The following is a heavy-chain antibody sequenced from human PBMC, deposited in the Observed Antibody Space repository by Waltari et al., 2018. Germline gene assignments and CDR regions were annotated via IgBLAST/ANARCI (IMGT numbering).Heavy chain of an antibody. CDR2: ISGSGGST. J-gene: IGHJ4*02. V-gene: IGHV3-23*01. CDR3: AKGWTIFGVVDY. D-gene: IGHD3-3*01. Sequence: EVQLLESGGGLVQPGGSLRLSCAASGFTFSSYAMSWVRQAPGKGLEWVSAISGSGGSTYYADSVKGRFTISRDNSKNTLYLQMNSLRAEDSAVYYCAKGWTIFGVVDYWGQGTLVTVSS. CDR1: GFTFSSYA.